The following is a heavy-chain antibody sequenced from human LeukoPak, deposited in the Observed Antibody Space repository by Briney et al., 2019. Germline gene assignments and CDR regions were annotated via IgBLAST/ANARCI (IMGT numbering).Heavy chain of an antibody. CDR2: ISYDGRDK. J-gene: IGHJ4*02. D-gene: IGHD6-13*01. Sequence: GGPLRLSCAASGFTFSSYPMHWVRQAPGKGLEWVAVISYDGRDKHYADSVKGRFTISRDNSRNTLYLQMNSLRAEDTAVYYCARDLSPAAADYYFDYWGQGILVSVSS. V-gene: IGHV3-30*04. CDR3: ARDLSPAAADYYFDY. CDR1: GFTFSSYP.